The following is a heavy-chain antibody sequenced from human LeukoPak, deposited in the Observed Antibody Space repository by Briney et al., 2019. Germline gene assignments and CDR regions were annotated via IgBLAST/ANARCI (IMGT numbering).Heavy chain of an antibody. CDR3: AKVLLPGRIQLWSQRKYYHYYGMDV. J-gene: IGHJ6*02. CDR1: GFTFSSYA. V-gene: IGHV3-23*01. D-gene: IGHD5-18*01. Sequence: GGSLRLSCAASGFTFSSYAMSWVRQAPGKGLEWVSAISGSGGSTYYADSVKGRFTISRDNSKNTLYLQMNSLRAEDTAVYYCAKVLLPGRIQLWSQRKYYHYYGMDVWGQGTTVTVSS. CDR2: ISGSGGST.